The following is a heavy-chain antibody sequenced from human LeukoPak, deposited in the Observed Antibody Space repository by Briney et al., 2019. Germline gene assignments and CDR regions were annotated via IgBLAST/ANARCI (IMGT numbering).Heavy chain of an antibody. D-gene: IGHD4-11*01. Sequence: SVKVSCKASGGTFSSYAISWVRQAPGQGLGWMGGIIPIFGTANYAQKFQGRVTITTDESTSTAYMELSSLRSEDTAVYYCAKAAVTTWGYYYYYMDVWGKGTTVTVSS. CDR2: IIPIFGTA. CDR3: AKAAVTTWGYYYYYMDV. J-gene: IGHJ6*03. V-gene: IGHV1-69*05. CDR1: GGTFSSYA.